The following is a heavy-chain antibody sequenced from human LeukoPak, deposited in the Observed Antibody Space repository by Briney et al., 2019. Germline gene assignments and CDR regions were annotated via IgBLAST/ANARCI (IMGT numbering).Heavy chain of an antibody. J-gene: IGHJ4*02. D-gene: IGHD5-12*01. CDR2: IYYSGST. V-gene: IGHV4-61*01. Sequence: PSETLSLTCTVSGGSISSSSYYWSWIRQPPGKGLEWIGYIYYSGSTNYNPSLKSRVTISVDTSKNQFSLKLSSVTAADTAVYYCAGGISGYDGLDYWGQGTLVTVSS. CDR1: GGSISSSSYY. CDR3: AGGISGYDGLDY.